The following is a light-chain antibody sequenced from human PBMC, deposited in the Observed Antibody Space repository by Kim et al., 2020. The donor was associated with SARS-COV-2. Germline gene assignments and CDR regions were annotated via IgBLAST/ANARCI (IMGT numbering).Light chain of an antibody. J-gene: IGLJ3*02. CDR2: DVT. CDR3: SSYTTNTTWV. V-gene: IGLV2-14*01. Sequence: QSALTQPASVSGSPGHSITISCTGTISDIGAYNYVSWYQQHQGKAPKLIIFDVTKRPSGISNRFSASKSANTASLTISGLQAEDEADYYCSSYTTNTTWVFGGGTQLTVL. CDR1: ISDIGAYNY.